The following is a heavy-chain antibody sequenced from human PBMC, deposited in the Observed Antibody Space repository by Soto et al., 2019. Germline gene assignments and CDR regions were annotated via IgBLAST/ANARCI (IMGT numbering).Heavy chain of an antibody. CDR1: GFTFSTYA. J-gene: IGHJ4*02. V-gene: IGHV3-23*01. CDR3: AKDPWSLMAVGATYFYY. Sequence: GGSLRRSCAVSGFTFSTYAMTWVRQAPGKGLEWVSLISSSGDTTYYADSVKGRFTISRDNSKNTLYLQMNSLGAEDTAIYYCAKDPWSLMAVGATYFYYWGQGTLVTVSS. CDR2: ISSSGDTT. D-gene: IGHD1-26*01.